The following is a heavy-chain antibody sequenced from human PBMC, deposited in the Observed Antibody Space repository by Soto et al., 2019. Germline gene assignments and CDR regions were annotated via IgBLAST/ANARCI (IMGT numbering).Heavy chain of an antibody. D-gene: IGHD6-6*01. CDR3: ARAHRIVARQAIWFDP. J-gene: IGHJ5*02. CDR1: GYTFTSYD. CDR2: MNPNSGNT. V-gene: IGHV1-8*01. Sequence: SVKVSCKASGYTFTSYDINWVRQATGQGLEWMGWMNPNSGNTGYAQKFQGRVTMTRNTSISTAYMELSSLRSEDTAVYYCARAHRIVARQAIWFDPWGQGTQVTVSS.